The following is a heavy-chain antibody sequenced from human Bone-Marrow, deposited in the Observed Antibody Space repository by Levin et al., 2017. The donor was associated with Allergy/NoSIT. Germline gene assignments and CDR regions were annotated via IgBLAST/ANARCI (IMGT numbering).Heavy chain of an antibody. CDR3: AREGDILTGHYDVFDI. CDR2: ITGADGDI. Sequence: GESLKISCVASELTFKTYTMAWVRQAPGKGLEWVSSITGADGDIYYADSVKGRFTISRDNAKNSLYLQMNSLRAEDTAVYYCAREGDILTGHYDVFDIWGQGTMVTVSS. V-gene: IGHV3-21*01. D-gene: IGHD3-9*01. J-gene: IGHJ3*02. CDR1: ELTFKTYT.